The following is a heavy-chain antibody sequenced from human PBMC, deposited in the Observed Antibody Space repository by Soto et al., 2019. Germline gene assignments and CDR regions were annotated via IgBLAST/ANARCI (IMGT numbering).Heavy chain of an antibody. V-gene: IGHV4-59*08. CDR2: IYYSGST. CDR1: GGSISSYY. Sequence: TSETLSLTCTVSGGSISSYYWSWIRQPPGKGLEWIGYIYYSGSTNYNPSLKSRVTISVDTSKNQFSLKLSSVTAADTAVYYCARLAGYCSSTSCSELHLDYWGQGTLVTVSS. D-gene: IGHD2-2*01. J-gene: IGHJ4*02. CDR3: ARLAGYCSSTSCSELHLDY.